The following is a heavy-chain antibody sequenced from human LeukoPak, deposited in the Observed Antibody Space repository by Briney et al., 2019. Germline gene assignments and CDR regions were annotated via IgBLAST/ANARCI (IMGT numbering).Heavy chain of an antibody. Sequence: SETLSLTCAVYGGSFSGYYWSWIRQPPGKGLGWIGEINHGGSTNYNPSLKSRVTISVDTSKNQLSLKLSSVTAADTAVYYCARRPCTSTRCYGMDVWGQGTTVTVSS. CDR2: INHGGST. CDR1: GGSFSGYY. J-gene: IGHJ6*02. D-gene: IGHD2-2*01. CDR3: ARRPCTSTRCYGMDV. V-gene: IGHV4-34*01.